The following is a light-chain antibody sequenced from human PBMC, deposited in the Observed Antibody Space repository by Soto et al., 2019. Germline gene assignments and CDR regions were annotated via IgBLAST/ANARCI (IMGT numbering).Light chain of an antibody. CDR1: QSISTY. J-gene: IGKJ4*01. V-gene: IGKV1-39*01. CDR2: AAS. CDR3: QQSFSSPPA. Sequence: DIQLTQSPSSLSASVGDRVTITCRASQSISTYLDWYQQKPGTAPKLLIYAASTLQSGVPSRFSGSGSGTHFTLTISSLQPGDSAFYYCQQSFSSPPAFGGGTKVEIK.